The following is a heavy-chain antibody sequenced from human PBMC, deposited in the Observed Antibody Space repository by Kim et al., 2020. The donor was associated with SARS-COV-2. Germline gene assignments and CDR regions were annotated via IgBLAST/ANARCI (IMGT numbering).Heavy chain of an antibody. D-gene: IGHD3-10*01. V-gene: IGHV4-39*01. CDR3: ASRTDLCFGPCL. CDR1: GGSISSSSYY. CDR2: IYYSGST. Sequence: SETLSLTCTVSGGSISSSSYYWGWIRQPPGKGLEWIGSIYYSGSTYYNPSLKSRVTISVDTSKNQFSLKLSSVTAADTAVYYCASRTDLCFGPCLWGQGTLVTVSS. J-gene: IGHJ4*02.